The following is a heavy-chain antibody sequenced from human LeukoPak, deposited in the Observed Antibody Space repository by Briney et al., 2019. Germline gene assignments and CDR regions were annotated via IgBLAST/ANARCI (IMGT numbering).Heavy chain of an antibody. CDR1: GYTFTSYD. CDR2: MNPNSGNT. Sequence: ASVKVSCKASGYTFTSYDINWVRQATGQGLEWMGWMNPNSGNTGYAQKFQGRVTMTRNTSISTAYMELSSLRSEDTAVYYCARGDEAYCSGGSCYSSYWGQGTLVTVSS. CDR3: ARGDEAYCSGGSCYSSY. V-gene: IGHV1-8*01. D-gene: IGHD2-15*01. J-gene: IGHJ4*02.